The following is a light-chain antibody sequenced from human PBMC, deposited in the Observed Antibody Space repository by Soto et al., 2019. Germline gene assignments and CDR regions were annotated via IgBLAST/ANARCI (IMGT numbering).Light chain of an antibody. V-gene: IGKV1-39*01. J-gene: IGKJ1*01. CDR1: QSILAY. CDR3: QQSYTTPPA. CDR2: AAS. Sequence: IQMTQSPSSLSASVGDRVTITCRASQSILAYLNWYQQKPGKAPQLLIYAASHLQSGVPSRFSGSRSGTDFTLTISSLQPEDFATYYCQQSYTTPPAFGQGTKVDI.